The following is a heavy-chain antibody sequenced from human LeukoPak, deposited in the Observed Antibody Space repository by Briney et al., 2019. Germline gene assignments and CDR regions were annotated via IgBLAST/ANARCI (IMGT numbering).Heavy chain of an antibody. V-gene: IGHV4-4*07. J-gene: IGHJ5*02. Sequence: PSETLSLTCTVSGGSIHSYWSWIRQPAGKGLEWIGRISGSGTITYNPALQSRLTISIDTSKNRFSLKLMSVTAADTAVYYCARDSGTTGEVKFDPWGQGTLVTVSS. D-gene: IGHD3-10*01. CDR3: ARDSGTTGEVKFDP. CDR1: GGSIHSY. CDR2: ISGSGTI.